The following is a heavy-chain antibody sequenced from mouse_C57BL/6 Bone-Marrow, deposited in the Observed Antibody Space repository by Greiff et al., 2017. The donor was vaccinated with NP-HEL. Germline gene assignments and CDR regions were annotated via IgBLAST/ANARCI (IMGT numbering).Heavy chain of an antibody. CDR1: GYTFTDYY. D-gene: IGHD2-2*01. CDR2: INPNNGGT. J-gene: IGHJ2*01. V-gene: IGHV1-26*01. Sequence: VQLQQSGPELVKPGASVKISCKASGYTFTDYYMNWVKQSHGKSLEWIGDINPNNGGTSYNQKFKGKATLTVDKSSSTAYMELRSLTSDDSAVYYCARGLTYWGQGTTLTVSS. CDR3: ARGLTY.